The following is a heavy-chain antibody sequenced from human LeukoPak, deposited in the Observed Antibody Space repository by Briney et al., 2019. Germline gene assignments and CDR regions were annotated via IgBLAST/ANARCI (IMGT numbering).Heavy chain of an antibody. D-gene: IGHD5-24*01. CDR1: GYSFSSYW. CDR3: ARSKRWLEHYWYFDL. Sequence: GESLKISCKGSGYSFSSYWISWVRQMPGKGLEWMGRIDPSDSDSNYSPSFQGHVSMSADKSISTAYLQWSSLRAEDMAVYYCARSKRWLEHYWYFDLWGRGTLVTVSS. V-gene: IGHV5-10-1*01. CDR2: IDPSDSDS. J-gene: IGHJ2*01.